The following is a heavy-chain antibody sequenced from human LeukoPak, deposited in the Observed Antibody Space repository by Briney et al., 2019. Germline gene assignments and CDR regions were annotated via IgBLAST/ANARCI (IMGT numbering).Heavy chain of an antibody. Sequence: GGSLRLSCAASGLTFSSHWMHWVRQAPGKGLVWVSRITNDGSSTTYADSVKGRFTISRDNAKNMLYLQVNSLRPEDTALYYCVKDMNPGGADVWGQGTTVTVSS. CDR3: VKDMNPGGADV. V-gene: IGHV3-74*01. CDR2: ITNDGSST. D-gene: IGHD3-10*01. CDR1: GLTFSSHW. J-gene: IGHJ6*02.